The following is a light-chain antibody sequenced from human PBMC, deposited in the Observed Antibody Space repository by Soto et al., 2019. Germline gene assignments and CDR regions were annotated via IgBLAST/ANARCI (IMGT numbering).Light chain of an antibody. CDR1: QSVSDN. J-gene: IGKJ5*01. V-gene: IGKV3-15*01. CDR3: QQYNSCPIT. CDR2: RAS. Sequence: EVLMTQSPDTLYVSPGERVTLSCRASQSVSDNLAWYQQKPGQGPRLLVYRASTRTLGIPARFSGSESGTVFTLIISSLQSEDFAVYCCQQYNSCPITFGQGTQLEIK.